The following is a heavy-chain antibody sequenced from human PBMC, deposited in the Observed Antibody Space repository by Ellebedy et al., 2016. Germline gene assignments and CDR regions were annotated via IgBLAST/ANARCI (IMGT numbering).Heavy chain of an antibody. Sequence: GGSPRLSXRTSGFKFGDYVMSWFRQAPGKGLEWVGLIRSQAYAATTEYAASVKGRFTISRDDAKFIAYLQMNSLKVEDSAVYLCSRQPGGYSGPREAFDFWGQGTRVTVSS. J-gene: IGHJ4*02. V-gene: IGHV3-49*03. CDR2: IRSQAYAATT. D-gene: IGHD5-12*01. CDR3: SRQPGGYSGPREAFDF. CDR1: GFKFGDYV.